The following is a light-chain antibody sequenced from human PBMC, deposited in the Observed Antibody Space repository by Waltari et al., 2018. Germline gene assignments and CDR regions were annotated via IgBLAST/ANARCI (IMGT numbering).Light chain of an antibody. Sequence: QSALTQPASVSGSPGQSITISCTGTSSDVGNYKRVSWSQQPPGKAPKLMIYAVSKRTSWVSDRFAGDKSSGMASRTTACLQPEDEAECVCSSYAGASKWVFGGGTKVTVL. V-gene: IGLV2-23*02. CDR3: SSYAGASKWV. CDR2: AVS. CDR1: SSDVGNYKR. J-gene: IGLJ2*01.